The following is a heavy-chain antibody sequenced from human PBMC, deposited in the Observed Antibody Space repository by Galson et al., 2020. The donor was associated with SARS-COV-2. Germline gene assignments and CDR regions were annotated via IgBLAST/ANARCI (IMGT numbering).Heavy chain of an antibody. CDR1: GFTFSSYA. CDR2: ISGRDGRT. D-gene: IGHD6-19*01. CDR3: VKGVGDNIAVAGTAEY. Sequence: GESLKISCAASGFTFSSYAMTWVRQAPGTGLEWVSTISGRDGRTFYADSVEGRFTISRANSKNTLYLQMNSLRAEDTAVYYGVKGVGDNIAVAGTAEYWGQGTRVTGSS. J-gene: IGHJ4*02. V-gene: IGHV3-23*01.